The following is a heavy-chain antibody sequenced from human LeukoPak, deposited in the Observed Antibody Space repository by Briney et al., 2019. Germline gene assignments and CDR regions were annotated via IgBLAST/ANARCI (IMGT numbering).Heavy chain of an antibody. J-gene: IGHJ4*02. V-gene: IGHV3-13*01. CDR1: GFTFSSYD. CDR2: IGTAGDT. D-gene: IGHD5-24*01. CDR3: ARDQGDGYDY. Sequence: QTGGSLRLSCAAPGFTFSSYDMHWVRHATGKGLEWVSAIGTAGDTYYPGSVKGRFTISRENAKNSFYLQMNSLRAGDTAVYYCARDQGDGYDYWGQGTLVTVSS.